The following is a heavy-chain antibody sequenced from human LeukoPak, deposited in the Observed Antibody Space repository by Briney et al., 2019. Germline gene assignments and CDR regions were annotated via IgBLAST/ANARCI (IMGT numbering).Heavy chain of an antibody. J-gene: IGHJ4*02. CDR1: GFTFSSYW. CDR2: IKQDGSDK. V-gene: IGHV3-7*01. D-gene: IGHD1-1*01. Sequence: GGSLRLSCAASGFTFSSYWMTWVRQAPGKGLKWVANIKQDGSDKYYVDSVEGRFAISRDNAKNSLYLQMNNLRAEDTAVYYCARGVPTGIDYFDYWGQGTLVTVSS. CDR3: ARGVPTGIDYFDY.